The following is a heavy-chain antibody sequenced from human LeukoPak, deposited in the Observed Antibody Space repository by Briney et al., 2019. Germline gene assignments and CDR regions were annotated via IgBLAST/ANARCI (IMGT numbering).Heavy chain of an antibody. V-gene: IGHV3-23*01. CDR2: ISGSGGST. D-gene: IGHD6-13*01. Sequence: GGSLRLSCAASGFTFSSYAMSWVRQAPGKGLEWVSAISGSGGSTYYADSVKGRFTISRDNSKNTLYLQMNSLRAEDTAVYYCAKDLAGIAAAGTFGLAFDIWGQGTMVTVSS. J-gene: IGHJ3*02. CDR3: AKDLAGIAAAGTFGLAFDI. CDR1: GFTFSSYA.